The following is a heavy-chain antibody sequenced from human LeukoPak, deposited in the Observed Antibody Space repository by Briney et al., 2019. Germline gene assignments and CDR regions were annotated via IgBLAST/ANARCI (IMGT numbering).Heavy chain of an antibody. CDR2: ISGSGGTT. CDR1: GFTFSSYA. J-gene: IGHJ3*02. D-gene: IGHD2-15*01. CDR3: AKAPPPYCSGGSCFDAFDI. Sequence: GGSLRLSCAASGFTFSSYAMSWVRQAPGKGLEWVSAISGSGGTTYFADSVKGRFTISRDNSKNTLYLQMNSLRAEDTAVYYCAKAPPPYCSGGSCFDAFDIWGQGTMVTVSS. V-gene: IGHV3-23*01.